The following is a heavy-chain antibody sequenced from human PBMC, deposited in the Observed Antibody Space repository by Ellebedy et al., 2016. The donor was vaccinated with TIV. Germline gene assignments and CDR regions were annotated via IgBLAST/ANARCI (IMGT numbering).Heavy chain of an antibody. CDR2: INHSGST. Sequence: ESLKISCVASGFTFSSYWMSWIRQPPGKGLEWIGEINHSGSTNYNSSLKSRVTISLDTSKNQFSLKLSSVTAADTAVYYCSRGVTDQNWGQGILVTVSS. CDR3: SRGVTDQN. CDR1: GFTFSSYW. D-gene: IGHD2-21*02. J-gene: IGHJ4*02. V-gene: IGHV4-34*01.